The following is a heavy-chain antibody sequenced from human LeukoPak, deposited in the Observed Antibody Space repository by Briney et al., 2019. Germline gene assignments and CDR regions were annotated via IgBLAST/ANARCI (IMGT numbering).Heavy chain of an antibody. CDR3: ARVRTTGGDCCPIDY. V-gene: IGHV1-2*02. CDR1: GYTFTGYY. D-gene: IGHD2-21*02. Sequence: GASVKVSCKASGYTFTGYYMHWVRQAPGQGLEWMGWINPNSGGTNYAQKFQGRVTMTRDTSISTAYMELSRLRSDDTAVYYCARVRTTGGDCCPIDYWGQGTLVTVSS. J-gene: IGHJ4*02. CDR2: INPNSGGT.